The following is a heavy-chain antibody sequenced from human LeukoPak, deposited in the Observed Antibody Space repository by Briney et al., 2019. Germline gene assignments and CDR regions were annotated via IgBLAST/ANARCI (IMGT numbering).Heavy chain of an antibody. V-gene: IGHV4-30-2*01. J-gene: IGHJ6*02. CDR2: IYHSGRT. CDR3: ARGVGYCSSTSCYPYYGMDV. D-gene: IGHD2-2*03. Sequence: PSQTLSLTCAVSGGSISSGGYSWSWIRQPPGKGLEWIGYIYHSGRTYYNPSLKSRVTISVDRSKNQFSLKLSSVTAADTAVYYCARGVGYCSSTSCYPYYGMDVWGQGTTVTVSS. CDR1: GGSISSGGYS.